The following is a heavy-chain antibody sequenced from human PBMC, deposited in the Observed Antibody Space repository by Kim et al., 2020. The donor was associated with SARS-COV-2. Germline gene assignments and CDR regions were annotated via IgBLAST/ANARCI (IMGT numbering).Heavy chain of an antibody. CDR3: VRGPSRRAAGGYYYGMDV. J-gene: IGHJ6*02. Sequence: GGSLRLSCAASGFTFSDHYMDWVRQAPGKGLEWVGRTRNKANTYTTIYAASVKGRFTIARDDSKNSLYLQMNSLKTEDTAVYYCVRGPSRRAAGGYYYGMDVWGQGTTVTVSS. CDR1: GFTFSDHY. CDR2: TRNKANTYTT. V-gene: IGHV3-72*01. D-gene: IGHD6-13*01.